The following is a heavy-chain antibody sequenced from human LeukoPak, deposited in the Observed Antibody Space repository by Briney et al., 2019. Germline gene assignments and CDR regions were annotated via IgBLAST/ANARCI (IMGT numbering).Heavy chain of an antibody. D-gene: IGHD3-3*01. CDR1: GGSISSSTYY. V-gene: IGHV4-39*01. CDR3: ASTSRTYDGWSDP. Sequence: PSETLSPTCTVSGGSISSSTYYWGWIRQPPGKGLEWIGSIYYSGSTYYNPSLKSRVTISVDTSKNQFSLRLSSVTAADTAVYYCASTSRTYDGWSDPWGQGTLVTVSS. J-gene: IGHJ5*02. CDR2: IYYSGST.